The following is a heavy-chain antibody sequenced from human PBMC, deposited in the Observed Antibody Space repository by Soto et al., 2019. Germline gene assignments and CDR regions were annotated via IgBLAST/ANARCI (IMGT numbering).Heavy chain of an antibody. D-gene: IGHD3-22*01. CDR3: AREGREQNYYDSSGYYPFDY. J-gene: IGHJ4*02. Sequence: QVQLVQSGAEVKKPGSSVKVSCKASGGTFSSYAISWVRQAPGQGLEWMGGIIPIFGTANYAQKFQGRVTITADESTSTAYMELSSLRSEDTAVYYCAREGREQNYYDSSGYYPFDYWGQGTLVTVSS. V-gene: IGHV1-69*01. CDR2: IIPIFGTA. CDR1: GGTFSSYA.